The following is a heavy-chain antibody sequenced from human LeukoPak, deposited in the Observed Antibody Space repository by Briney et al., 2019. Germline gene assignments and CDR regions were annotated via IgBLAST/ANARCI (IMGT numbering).Heavy chain of an antibody. CDR1: GGSFSGYF. CDR2: LTESGRT. Sequence: SETLSLTCAVYGGSFSGYFWSWIRQPPGKGLEWIGELTESGRTSYNPSLKSRVTIAEETSKNQFSLKLRSVTAADTAVYYCARWSLRGCSGSPCFDYWGQGTLVTVS. D-gene: IGHD2-15*01. J-gene: IGHJ4*02. CDR3: ARWSLRGCSGSPCFDY. V-gene: IGHV4-34*01.